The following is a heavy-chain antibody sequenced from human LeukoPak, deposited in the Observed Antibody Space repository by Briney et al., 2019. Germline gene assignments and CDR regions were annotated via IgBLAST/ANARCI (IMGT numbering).Heavy chain of an antibody. Sequence: GGSLRLSCAASGFTVSRTWMAWVRQAPGKGLEWVATINQDASTRHYMDSVKGRFTISRDNAKNTLDLQMNSLRVEDTAVYYCARGQSGSLDYWGQGTLVTVSS. V-gene: IGHV3-7*01. D-gene: IGHD1-26*01. CDR1: GFTVSRTW. CDR2: INQDASTR. CDR3: ARGQSGSLDY. J-gene: IGHJ4*02.